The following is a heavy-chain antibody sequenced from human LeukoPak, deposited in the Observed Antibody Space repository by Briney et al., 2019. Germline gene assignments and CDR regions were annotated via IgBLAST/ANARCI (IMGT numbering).Heavy chain of an antibody. CDR3: ARDSGLSYYGSGIDY. CDR2: ISWNSGSI. D-gene: IGHD3-10*01. CDR1: GFTFDDYA. V-gene: IGHV3-9*01. J-gene: IGHJ4*02. Sequence: GGSLRLSCAASGFTFDDYAMHWVRQAPGKGLEWVSGISWNSGSIGYADSVKGRFTISRDNAKNSLYLQMNSLRAEDTAVYYCARDSGLSYYGSGIDYWGQGTLVTVSS.